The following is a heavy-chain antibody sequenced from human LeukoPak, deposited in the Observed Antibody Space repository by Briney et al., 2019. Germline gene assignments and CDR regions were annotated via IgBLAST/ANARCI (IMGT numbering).Heavy chain of an antibody. J-gene: IGHJ4*02. D-gene: IGHD3-10*01. V-gene: IGHV3-7*01. Sequence: GGSLRLSCAASGFTFSSYWMGWVRQAPGKGLEWVANIKQDGSEKYYVDSVKGRFTISRDNAKNSLCLQMNSLRAEDTALYYCASMSGMVRALGYWGQGTLVTVSS. CDR1: GFTFSSYW. CDR3: ASMSGMVRALGY. CDR2: IKQDGSEK.